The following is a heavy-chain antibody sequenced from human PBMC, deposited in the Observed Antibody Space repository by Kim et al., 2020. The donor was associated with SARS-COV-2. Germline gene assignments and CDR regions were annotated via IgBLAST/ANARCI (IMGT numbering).Heavy chain of an antibody. D-gene: IGHD3-10*01. CDR2: IKEDGVEK. V-gene: IGHV3-7*03. Sequence: GGSLRLSCAASRFSFSNSEINWVRQAPGKRLEWVATIKEDGVEKYYVDSVKGRFTISRDNARNSVSLQMNILRDEDAAVYYCARGLWFGAGYYFDYWGQGTLVTVSS. CDR1: RFSFSNSE. J-gene: IGHJ4*02. CDR3: ARGLWFGAGYYFDY.